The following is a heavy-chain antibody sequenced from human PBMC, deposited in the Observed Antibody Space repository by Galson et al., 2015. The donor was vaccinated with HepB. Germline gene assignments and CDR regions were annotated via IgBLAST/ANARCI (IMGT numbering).Heavy chain of an antibody. CDR3: AKDRAMYSGTYYFDY. D-gene: IGHD1-26*01. CDR2: ISYDGGTK. Sequence: SLRLSCAASGFTFSNHGMHWVRQAPGKGLEWVAFISYDGGTKYYADSVNGPFTISRESSKNTMYLQMSSLRPEDTAVYYCAKDRAMYSGTYYFDYWGQGTLVTVSS. CDR1: GFTFSNHG. J-gene: IGHJ4*02. V-gene: IGHV3-30*18.